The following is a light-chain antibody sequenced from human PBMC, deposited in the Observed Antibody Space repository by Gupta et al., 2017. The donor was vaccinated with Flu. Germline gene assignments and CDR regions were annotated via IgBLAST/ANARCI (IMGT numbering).Light chain of an antibody. CDR1: QSLLNSNRNNY. CDR2: VGS. J-gene: IGKJ4*01. Sequence: DIVMTQSPLFLSVTPGEPASIYCKSSQSLLNSNRNNYLDWYLQKPGQSPQLLIYVGSNRASGVPDRFSGSGSGTDFTLKISRVEAEDVGVYYCMQSLQTPLTFGGGTKVEIK. V-gene: IGKV2-28*01. CDR3: MQSLQTPLT.